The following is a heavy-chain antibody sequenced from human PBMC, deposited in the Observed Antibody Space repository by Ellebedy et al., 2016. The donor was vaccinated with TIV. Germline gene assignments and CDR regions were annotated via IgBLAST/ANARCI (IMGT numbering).Heavy chain of an antibody. Sequence: AASVKVSCKASGYTFTSYAMHWVRQAPGQRLEWMGWINAGNGNTKYAQKFQGRVTITRDTSGSTAYMELSSLRSEVTAVYYCARDRDYGTFDYWGQGTLVTVSS. CDR3: ARDRDYGTFDY. CDR2: INAGNGNT. J-gene: IGHJ4*02. CDR1: GYTFTSYA. V-gene: IGHV1-3*01. D-gene: IGHD4-17*01.